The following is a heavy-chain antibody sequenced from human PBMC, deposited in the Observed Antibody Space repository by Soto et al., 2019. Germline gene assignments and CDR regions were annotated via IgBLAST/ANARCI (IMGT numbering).Heavy chain of an antibody. V-gene: IGHV4-30-2*01. Sequence: PSETLSLTCAASGGSISSGGYSWSWIRQPPGKGLEWIGYIYHSGSTYYNPSLKSRVTISVDRSKNQFSLKLSSVTAADTAVYYCASVFIVLVPAGKEAWFDPWGQGTLVTVSS. CDR3: ASVFIVLVPAGKEAWFDP. J-gene: IGHJ5*02. D-gene: IGHD2-2*01. CDR2: IYHSGST. CDR1: GGSISSGGYS.